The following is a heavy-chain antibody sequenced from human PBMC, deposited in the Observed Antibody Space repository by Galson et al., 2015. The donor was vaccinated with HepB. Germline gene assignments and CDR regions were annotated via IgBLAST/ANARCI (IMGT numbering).Heavy chain of an antibody. D-gene: IGHD3-9*01. CDR1: GGTFNKHA. Sequence: SVEVSCKASGGTFNKHAISWVRQAPGQGFEWMGGIIPIFGAPNYAQKFQGRVTIIADKSTRTAYMELSSLRSEDTAVYYCARANDLLTGDERGGYGMDVWGQGTTVTVSS. CDR3: ARANDLLTGDERGGYGMDV. CDR2: IIPIFGAP. V-gene: IGHV1-69*06. J-gene: IGHJ6*02.